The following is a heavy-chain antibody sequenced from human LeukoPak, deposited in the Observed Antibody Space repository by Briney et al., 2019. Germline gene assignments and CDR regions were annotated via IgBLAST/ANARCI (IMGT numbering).Heavy chain of an antibody. CDR2: IYYSGCT. J-gene: IGHJ4*02. Sequence: SETLSLTCTVSGGSISSYYWSWIRQPPGKGLEWIGYIYYSGCTNYNPSLKSRVTISVDTSKNQFSLKLSSVTAADTAVYYCARQAVWDYFDYWGQGTLVTVSS. CDR1: GGSISSYY. D-gene: IGHD3-16*01. V-gene: IGHV4-59*08. CDR3: ARQAVWDYFDY.